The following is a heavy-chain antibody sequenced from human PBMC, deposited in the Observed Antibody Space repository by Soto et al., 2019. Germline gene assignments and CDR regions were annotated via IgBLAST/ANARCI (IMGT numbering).Heavy chain of an antibody. CDR2: IIPIFGTA. V-gene: IGHV1-69*06. Sequence: QVQLVQSGAEVKKPGSSVKVSCKASGGTFSSYAISWVRQAPGQGLEWMGGIIPIFGTANYAQKFQGRVTITADNSTSTAYMAVSSLRSADTAVYYCATLIVPGAIAVQGYYYGMDVWGHGNTVIFSA. CDR1: GGTFSSYA. J-gene: IGHJ6*01. CDR3: ATLIVPGAIAVQGYYYGMDV. D-gene: IGHD2-2*01.